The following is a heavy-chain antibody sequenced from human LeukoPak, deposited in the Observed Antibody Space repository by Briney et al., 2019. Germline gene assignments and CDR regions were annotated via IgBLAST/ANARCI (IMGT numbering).Heavy chain of an antibody. CDR2: IIPMSTTA. D-gene: IGHD4-23*01. J-gene: IGHJ1*01. CDR1: GGIYSITA. CDR3: ATYGGNTAEYFQH. Sequence: GSSVTVSCKVSGGIYSITAITWVRQAPGQGLEWMGGIIPMSTTANYAQKFQGRVTITRDDSTSTAYMEVSSLRSEDTALYYCATYGGNTAEYFQHWGQGTLVTVSS. V-gene: IGHV1-69*05.